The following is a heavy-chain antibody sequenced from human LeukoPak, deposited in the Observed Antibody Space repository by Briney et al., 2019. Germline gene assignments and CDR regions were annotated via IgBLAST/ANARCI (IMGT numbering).Heavy chain of an antibody. J-gene: IGHJ6*03. CDR1: VDSVSSNSAS. D-gene: IGHD6-19*01. V-gene: IGHV6-1*01. CDR2: TYYMSKWYN. Sequence: SQTLSLTCAISVDSVSSNSASWNWIRQSPSRGLEWLERTYYMSKWYNDYAVSVKSRITINPDTSKNQFSLQLNSVTPEDTAVYYCARAVSHSSGWYPQAYYYYYMDVWGKGTTVTVSS. CDR3: ARAVSHSSGWYPQAYYYYYMDV.